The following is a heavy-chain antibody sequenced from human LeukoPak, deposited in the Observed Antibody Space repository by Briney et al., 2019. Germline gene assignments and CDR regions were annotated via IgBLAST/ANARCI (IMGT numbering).Heavy chain of an antibody. D-gene: IGHD1-26*01. J-gene: IGHJ4*02. CDR2: IYYSGNT. CDR3: ARGPGSYYEFDY. V-gene: IGHV4-59*01. Sequence: PSETLSLTCTVSGASISSYYWSWIRQPPGKGLEWIAYIYYSGNTNYNPSLKSRVPISVDRSKNQFSLKLSSVTAADTAAYYCARGPGSYYEFDYWGQGTLVTVSS. CDR1: GASISSYY.